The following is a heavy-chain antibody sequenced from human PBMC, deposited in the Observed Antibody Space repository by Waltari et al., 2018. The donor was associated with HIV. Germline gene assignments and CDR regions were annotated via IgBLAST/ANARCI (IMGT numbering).Heavy chain of an antibody. V-gene: IGHV3-74*01. Sequence: YWMHWVRQIPGQGLVWVSRINPDGNTINYADSVRGRFTISRDYAKNTLYLQMNSLRDEDTAMYYCVKDMFGEYDYWGQGTLVTVSS. J-gene: IGHJ4*02. CDR3: VKDMFGEYDY. CDR2: INPDGNTI. D-gene: IGHD3-10*02. CDR1: YW.